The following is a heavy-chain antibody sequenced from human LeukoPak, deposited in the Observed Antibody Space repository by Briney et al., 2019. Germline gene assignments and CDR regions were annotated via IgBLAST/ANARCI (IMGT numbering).Heavy chain of an antibody. V-gene: IGHV1-2*02. CDR2: INLNRGGT. CDR3: ARVAGGDWYYFDF. Sequence: ASVKVSCKASGYIFSDYYMHWVRQAPGQGLEWMGWINLNRGGTNSAQKFQGRVTMTRDTSISAAYMELSRLGSDDTAVYYCARVAGGDWYYFDFWGQGTLVTVSS. CDR1: GYIFSDYY. D-gene: IGHD2-21*02. J-gene: IGHJ4*02.